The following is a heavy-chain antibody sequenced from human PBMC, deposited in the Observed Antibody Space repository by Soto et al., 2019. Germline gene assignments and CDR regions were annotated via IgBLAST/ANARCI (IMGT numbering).Heavy chain of an antibody. CDR3: AREVQVHTPAFVY. Sequence: QVQLVQSGAEMKKPGSSVKVSCQSSGGTFNTYAMNWVRQAPGQGPEWMGDISPMFGAANYAPKFQGRVTMTADESTGTSYMQLSSLMSEDTALYFCAREVQVHTPAFVYWGQGTLVTVSS. D-gene: IGHD3-10*01. CDR1: GGTFNTYA. V-gene: IGHV1-69*19. J-gene: IGHJ4*02. CDR2: ISPMFGAA.